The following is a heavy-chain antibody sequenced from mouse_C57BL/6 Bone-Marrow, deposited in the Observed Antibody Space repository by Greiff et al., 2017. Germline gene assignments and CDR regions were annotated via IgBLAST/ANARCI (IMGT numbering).Heavy chain of an antibody. CDR3: ARWLLRGDY. Sequence: QVHVKQPGAELVKPGASVQLSCKASVYTFTSYWMHWVKQMPGQGLAWIGMIPPNSGSTNYNEKFKSKATLTVDKSSSTAYMQLSSLTSEYSAVYYCARWLLRGDYWGQGTTLTVSS. CDR1: VYTFTSYW. V-gene: IGHV1-64*01. D-gene: IGHD2-3*01. J-gene: IGHJ2*01. CDR2: IPPNSGST.